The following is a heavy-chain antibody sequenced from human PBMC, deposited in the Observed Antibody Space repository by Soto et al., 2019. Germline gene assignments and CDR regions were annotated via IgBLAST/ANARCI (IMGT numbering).Heavy chain of an antibody. Sequence: PLVQVSRKDAAGTLSSNVITWVRQSSGQGLEWIGGSTPIFGTANYAQKFQGRVTIPADKSTSTAYMELSSLRSEDTAVYYCAKGDNLGPKTGYAFDPWGQGILLTVS. CDR2: STPIFGTA. V-gene: IGHV1-69*06. CDR3: AKGDNLGPKTGYAFDP. D-gene: IGHD5-12*01. CDR1: AGTLSSNV. J-gene: IGHJ5*02.